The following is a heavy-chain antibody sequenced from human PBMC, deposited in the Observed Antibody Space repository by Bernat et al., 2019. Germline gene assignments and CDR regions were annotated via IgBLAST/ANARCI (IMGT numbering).Heavy chain of an antibody. CDR2: IDWDDDK. CDR3: ALLEGGSGGSCYSRYGMDV. Sequence: QVTLRESGPALVKPTQTLTLTCTFSGFSLSTSGMCVSWIRQPPGKALEWLARIDWDDDKYYSTSLKTRLTLSNDTSKNQVVLTMTNMDPVDTATYYCALLEGGSGGSCYSRYGMDVWGQGTTVTVSS. J-gene: IGHJ6*02. V-gene: IGHV2-70*15. D-gene: IGHD2-15*01. CDR1: GFSLSTSGMC.